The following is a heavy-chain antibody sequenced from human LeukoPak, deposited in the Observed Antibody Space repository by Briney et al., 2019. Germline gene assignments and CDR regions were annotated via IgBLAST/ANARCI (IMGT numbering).Heavy chain of an antibody. CDR3: ARAYCSGGSCYAYFDY. Sequence: GGSLRLSCAASGFTFSSYSMNWVRQAPGKGLEWVSFISSSSSYIYYADSVKGRFAISRDNAKNSLYLQMNSLRAEDTALYHCARAYCSGGSCYAYFDYWGQGTLVTVSS. J-gene: IGHJ4*02. D-gene: IGHD2-15*01. V-gene: IGHV3-21*04. CDR1: GFTFSSYS. CDR2: ISSSSSYI.